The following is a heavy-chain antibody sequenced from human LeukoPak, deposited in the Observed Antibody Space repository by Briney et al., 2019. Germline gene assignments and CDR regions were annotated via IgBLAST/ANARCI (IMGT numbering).Heavy chain of an antibody. Sequence: SVKVSCKASGGTFSSYAISWVRQAPGQGLEWMGGIIPIFGTANYAQKFQGRVTITTDESTSTAYMELSSLRAEDTAVYYWARGGGFGELFGSYWGQGTLVTVSS. J-gene: IGHJ4*02. V-gene: IGHV1-69*05. D-gene: IGHD3-10*01. CDR3: ARGGGFGELFGSY. CDR2: IIPIFGTA. CDR1: GGTFSSYA.